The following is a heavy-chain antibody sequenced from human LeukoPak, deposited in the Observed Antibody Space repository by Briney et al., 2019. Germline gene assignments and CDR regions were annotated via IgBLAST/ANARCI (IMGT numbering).Heavy chain of an antibody. CDR2: IYHSGNT. CDR3: ARAGYCSGVSCYSAVPGKY. J-gene: IGHJ4*02. V-gene: IGHV4-38-2*02. Sequence: SETLSLTCTVSGYSITSGYYWAWIRQSPGRGLEWIGSIYHSGNTYYNPSLKSRVIILVDTSKNQFSLQLGSVTPTDTAVYYCARAGYCSGVSCYSAVPGKYWGQGALVTVSS. CDR1: GYSITSGYY. D-gene: IGHD2-15*01.